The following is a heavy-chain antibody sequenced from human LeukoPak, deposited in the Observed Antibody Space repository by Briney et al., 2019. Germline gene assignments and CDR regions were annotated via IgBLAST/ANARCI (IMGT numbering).Heavy chain of an antibody. D-gene: IGHD3-10*01. J-gene: IGHJ4*02. Sequence: GGSLRLSCAASGFTFSSYAISWVRQAPGKGLEWVSAISGSGGSTYYADSVKGRFTISRDNSKNTLYLQMNSLRAEDTAVYYCAKDGFSYYGSGSYYTGIVYWGQGTLVTVSS. V-gene: IGHV3-23*01. CDR2: ISGSGGST. CDR3: AKDGFSYYGSGSYYTGIVY. CDR1: GFTFSSYA.